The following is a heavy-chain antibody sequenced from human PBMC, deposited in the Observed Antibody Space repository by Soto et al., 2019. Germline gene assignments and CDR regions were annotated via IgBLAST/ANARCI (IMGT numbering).Heavy chain of an antibody. Sequence: QVPLVESGGGVVQPGRSLRLSCAASGFTFSSYGMHWVRQAPGKGLVWVAVISYDGSNKYYADSVKGRFTISRDNSKDTLNLPMYLLRTGDRAEYYGANYLAIATACSGFDPWGQGTLVTVSS. CDR2: ISYDGSNK. CDR1: GFTFSSYG. CDR3: ANYLAIATACSGFDP. V-gene: IGHV3-30*18. J-gene: IGHJ5*02. D-gene: IGHD6-25*01.